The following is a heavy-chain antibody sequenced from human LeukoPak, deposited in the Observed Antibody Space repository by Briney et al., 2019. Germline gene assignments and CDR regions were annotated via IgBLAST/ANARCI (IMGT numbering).Heavy chain of an antibody. D-gene: IGHD6-19*01. CDR2: INHSGST. J-gene: IGHJ4*02. CDR1: GGSFSGYY. CDR3: ARARSGWYYFDD. Sequence: SETLSLTCAVYGGSFSGYYWSWIRQPPGKGLEWIGEINHSGSTNYNPSLKSRVTITVDTSKNQFSLTLSSVTAADTAVYYCARARSGWYYFDDWGQGTLVTVSS. V-gene: IGHV4-34*01.